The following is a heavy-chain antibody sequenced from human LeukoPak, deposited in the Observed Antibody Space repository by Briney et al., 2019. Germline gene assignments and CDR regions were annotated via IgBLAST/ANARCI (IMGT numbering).Heavy chain of an antibody. J-gene: IGHJ5*02. V-gene: IGHV1-18*01. CDR3: ARGGQIELERFGELLPEDA. CDR2: ISVDNDIT. D-gene: IGHD3-10*01. Sequence: GASVKVSCKASGYTFISFGISWIRQAPGQGLDWMGRISVDNDITTYAQRFQGRVTMTTDTSTSTAYMELRSLRSDDTAVYYRARGGQIELERFGELLPEDAWGQGTLVTVSS. CDR1: GYTFISFG.